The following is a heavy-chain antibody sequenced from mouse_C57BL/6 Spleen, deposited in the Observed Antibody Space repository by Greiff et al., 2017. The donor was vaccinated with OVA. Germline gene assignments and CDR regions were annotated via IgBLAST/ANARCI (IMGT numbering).Heavy chain of an antibody. Sequence: QVQLQQSGAELVMPGASVKLSCKASGYTFTSYWMHWVKQRPGQGLEWIGEIDPSDSYTNYNQKFKGKSTLTVDKSSSTAYMQLSSLTSEDSAVYYCARAERGYSNYSSYYAMDYWGQGTSVTVSS. CDR1: GYTFTSYW. V-gene: IGHV1-69*01. CDR2: IDPSDSYT. J-gene: IGHJ4*01. D-gene: IGHD2-5*01. CDR3: ARAERGYSNYSSYYAMDY.